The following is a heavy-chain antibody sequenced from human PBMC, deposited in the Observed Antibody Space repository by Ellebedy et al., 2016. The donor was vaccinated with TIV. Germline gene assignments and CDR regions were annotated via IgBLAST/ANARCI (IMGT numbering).Heavy chain of an antibody. V-gene: IGHV3-23*01. CDR2: VTHDGGRT. Sequence: GESLKISXAASAFTFSGSAMTWVRQAPGKGLEWVSSVTHDGGRTYYADSAQGRFTISRDNSKNTLYLQMNSLRAEDTAVYYCAKLMDSSTWYLYYGMDVWGQGTTVTVS. J-gene: IGHJ6*02. CDR3: AKLMDSSTWYLYYGMDV. D-gene: IGHD6-13*01. CDR1: AFTFSGSA.